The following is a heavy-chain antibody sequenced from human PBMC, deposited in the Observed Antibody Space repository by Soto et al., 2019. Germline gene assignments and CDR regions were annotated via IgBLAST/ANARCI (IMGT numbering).Heavy chain of an antibody. CDR2: ISYDGSNE. Sequence: GGSLRLSCAASGFTFSSYGMHWVRQAPGKGLEWVAVISYDGSNEYYADSVKGRFTISRDNSKNTLYLQMNSLRAEDTAVYYCAKDLGKYYGSGSYHGPQRYYYYGMDVWGQGTTVTVSS. V-gene: IGHV3-30*18. CDR1: GFTFSSYG. CDR3: AKDLGKYYGSGSYHGPQRYYYYGMDV. J-gene: IGHJ6*02. D-gene: IGHD3-10*01.